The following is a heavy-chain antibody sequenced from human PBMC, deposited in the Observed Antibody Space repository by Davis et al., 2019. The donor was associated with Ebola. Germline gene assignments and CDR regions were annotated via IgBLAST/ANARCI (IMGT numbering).Heavy chain of an antibody. D-gene: IGHD6-19*01. Sequence: PGGSLRLSCAASGFTFSSYAMSWVRQAPGKGLEWVSAISGSGGSTYYADSVKGRFTISRDNSKNTLYLQMNSLRAEDTAVYYCAKYGYSSGSYPLTLFDYWGQGTLVTVSS. CDR1: GFTFSSYA. V-gene: IGHV3-23*01. CDR3: AKYGYSSGSYPLTLFDY. J-gene: IGHJ4*02. CDR2: ISGSGGST.